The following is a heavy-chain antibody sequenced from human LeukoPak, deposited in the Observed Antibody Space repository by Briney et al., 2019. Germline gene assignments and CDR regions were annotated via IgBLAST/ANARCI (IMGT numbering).Heavy chain of an antibody. J-gene: IGHJ6*03. D-gene: IGHD6-6*01. V-gene: IGHV4-34*01. CDR2: INHSGST. Sequence: PSETLSLTCAVYGGSFSGYYWSWIRQPPGKGLEWIGEINHSGSTNYNPSLKSRVTISVDTSKNQFSLKLSSVTAADTAVYYCAREGSSSRYYYYYMDVWGKGTTVTVSS. CDR1: GGSFSGYY. CDR3: AREGSSSRYYYYYMDV.